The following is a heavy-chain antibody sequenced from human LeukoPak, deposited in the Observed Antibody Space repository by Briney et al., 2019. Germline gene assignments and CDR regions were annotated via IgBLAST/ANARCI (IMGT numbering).Heavy chain of an antibody. CDR3: ARHGKFSVY. V-gene: IGHV4-59*01. CDR2: IYYSGNT. Sequence: PSETLSLTCTVSGDSISSLYWIWIRQPPGKGLEWIGYIYYSGNTNSNPSLKSRITISVDTSRNRFSLKLSSVTAADTAVYYCARHGKFSVYWGQRILVTVSS. J-gene: IGHJ4*02. D-gene: IGHD1-14*01. CDR1: GDSISSLY.